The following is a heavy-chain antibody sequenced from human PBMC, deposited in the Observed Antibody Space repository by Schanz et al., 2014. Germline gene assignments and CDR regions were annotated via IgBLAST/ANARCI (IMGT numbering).Heavy chain of an antibody. CDR3: ARLGTGMAVAGSVIDSYYYYMDV. CDR1: GYNITSND. CDR2: MNPNSGNT. D-gene: IGHD6-19*01. V-gene: IGHV1-8*01. Sequence: QVHLVQSGAEVKKPGASVKVSCKASGYNITSNDVTWVRQATGQGLEWMGWMNPNSGNTGYAQKFQGRVTMTRNTSISTAYMELSSLRSEDTAVYYCARLGTGMAVAGSVIDSYYYYMDVWGEGTTDTVSS. J-gene: IGHJ6*03.